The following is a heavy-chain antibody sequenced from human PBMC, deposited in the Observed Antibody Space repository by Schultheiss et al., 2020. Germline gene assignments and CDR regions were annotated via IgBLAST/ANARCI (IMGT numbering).Heavy chain of an antibody. CDR1: GGSISNDY. Sequence: SQTLSLTCTVSGGSISNDYWTWIRQPPGKGLEWVENIYYSGSTKYAPSLKSRATISVDTSKNQFSLKLSSVTAADTAVYYCARGEQWLVRWGQGTLVTVSS. CDR2: IYYSGST. J-gene: IGHJ4*02. D-gene: IGHD6-19*01. V-gene: IGHV4-59*01. CDR3: ARGEQWLVR.